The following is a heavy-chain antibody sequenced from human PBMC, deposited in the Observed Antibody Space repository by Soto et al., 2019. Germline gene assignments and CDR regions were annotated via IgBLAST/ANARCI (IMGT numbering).Heavy chain of an antibody. V-gene: IGHV4-39*01. CDR3: ARLGPYSRTLLTYYYNGMDV. CDR1: GGSISSSSYY. J-gene: IGHJ6*02. CDR2: IYYSGST. Sequence: QLQLQESGPGLVKPSETLSLTCTVSGGSISSSSYYWGWIRQPPGKGLEWIGSIYYSGSTYYNPSRKSRGTISGDTSKNQFSLKLTSLTAAETAVYYGARLGPYSRTLLTYYYNGMDVWGQGTTVTVSS. D-gene: IGHD6-13*01.